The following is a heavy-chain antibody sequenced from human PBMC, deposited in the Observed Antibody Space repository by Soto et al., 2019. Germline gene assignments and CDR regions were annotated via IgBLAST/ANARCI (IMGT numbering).Heavy chain of an antibody. D-gene: IGHD5-18*01. V-gene: IGHV1-69*02. CDR2: IIPILGIA. J-gene: IGHJ4*02. CDR3: ACHAGGYSYGPFDY. Sequence: QVQLVQSGAEVKKPGSSVKVSCKASGGTFSSYTISWVRQAPGQGLEWMGRIIPILGIANYAQKFQGRVTITAAKYRSTAYMELGSLGSWDTAVYYCACHAGGYSYGPFDYWGQGTLVTVSS. CDR1: GGTFSSYT.